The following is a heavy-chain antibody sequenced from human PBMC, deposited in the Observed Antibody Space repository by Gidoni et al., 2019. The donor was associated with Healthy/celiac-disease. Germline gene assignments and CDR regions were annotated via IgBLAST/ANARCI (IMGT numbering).Heavy chain of an antibody. CDR1: GGSFSGYY. D-gene: IGHD3-16*01. CDR2: INHSGST. Sequence: QVQLQQWGAGLLKPSETLSLTCAVYGGSFSGYYWSWIRQPPGKGLEWIGEINHSGSTNYNPSLKSRVTISVDTSKNQFSLKLSSVTAADTAVYYCARAPPIYIWGSWPHFDYWGQGTLVTVSX. V-gene: IGHV4-34*01. CDR3: ARAPPIYIWGSWPHFDY. J-gene: IGHJ4*02.